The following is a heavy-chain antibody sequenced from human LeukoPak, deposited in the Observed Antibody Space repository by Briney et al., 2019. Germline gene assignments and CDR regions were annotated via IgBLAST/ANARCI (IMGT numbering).Heavy chain of an antibody. D-gene: IGHD2-2*01. CDR3: ARHNPPPTGFCSGTSCFMSGSQYFYMDV. CDR1: GGSICGFV. V-gene: IGHV4-59*08. CDR2: IDSTGSA. J-gene: IGHJ6*03. Sequence: SETLSLTCTVSGGSICGFVWSWIRQPPGEGAEWVGYIDSTGSANYSPPLSSRVTISVDTSKNQLSLNLRFVTATDTAVYHCARHNPPPTGFCSGTSCFMSGSQYFYMDVWGKGTSVTVS.